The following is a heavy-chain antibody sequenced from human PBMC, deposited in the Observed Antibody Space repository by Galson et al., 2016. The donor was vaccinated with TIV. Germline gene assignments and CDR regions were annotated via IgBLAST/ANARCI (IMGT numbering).Heavy chain of an antibody. CDR3: ARGTYGDYDNYDAFDF. CDR2: IHFTGRT. J-gene: IGHJ3*01. V-gene: IGHV4-31*03. Sequence: TLSLTCSVSGVSISSGFSYWNWVRQSPGQGLEWIGYIHFTGRTYYNPSFQSRVSISVDTSKSQFSLNLRSVTAADTAVYFCARGTYGDYDNYDAFDFWGRGTMVTVSS. CDR1: GVSISSGFSY. D-gene: IGHD4-17*01.